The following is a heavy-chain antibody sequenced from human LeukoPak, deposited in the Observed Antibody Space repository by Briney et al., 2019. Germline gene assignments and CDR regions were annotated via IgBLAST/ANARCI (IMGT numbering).Heavy chain of an antibody. CDR3: ARGRVEMATIDFDY. Sequence: PSETLSLTCTVSGDSISSGSYYWSWLRQPAGTGLEWLGRIYTSGGTNYNPSLKSRVTISVDTSKNQFSLKLSSVTAADTAMYYCARGRVEMATIDFDYWGQGTLVTVSS. D-gene: IGHD5-24*01. CDR2: IYTSGGT. CDR1: GDSISSGSYY. V-gene: IGHV4-61*02. J-gene: IGHJ4*02.